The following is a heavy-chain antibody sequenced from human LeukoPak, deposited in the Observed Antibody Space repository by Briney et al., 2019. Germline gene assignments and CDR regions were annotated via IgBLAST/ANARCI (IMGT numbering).Heavy chain of an antibody. J-gene: IGHJ6*02. V-gene: IGHV4-34*01. Sequence: PSETLSLTCAVYGGSFSGYYWSWIRQPPGKGLEWIGEINHSGSTNYNPSLKSRVTISVDTSKNQFSLKLSSVTAADTAVYYCARFCSSTSCLRYYYYGMDVWGQGTTVTVSS. CDR1: GGSFSGYY. CDR2: INHSGST. D-gene: IGHD2-2*01. CDR3: ARFCSSTSCLRYYYYGMDV.